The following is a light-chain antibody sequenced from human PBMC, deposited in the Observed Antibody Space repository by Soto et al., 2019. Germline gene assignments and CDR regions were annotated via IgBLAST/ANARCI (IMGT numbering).Light chain of an antibody. J-gene: IGLJ1*01. CDR2: EVT. V-gene: IGLV2-14*01. CDR1: SGDIGSYNR. Sequence: QSAMTQPASVSGSPGQSITISCTGTSGDIGSYNRVSWYQQHPGKAPKLIIYEVTDRPSGVPNRFSGSKSGNTASLTISGLQAEYEAEYYCSSYTNINTRACVFGTGTKLTVL. CDR3: SSYTNINTRACV.